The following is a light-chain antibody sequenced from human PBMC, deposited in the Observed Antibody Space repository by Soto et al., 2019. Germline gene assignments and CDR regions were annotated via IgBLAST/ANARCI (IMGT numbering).Light chain of an antibody. CDR2: DVS. CDR1: QSISSS. Sequence: DIQLTQSPSILSASVGDRVTITCRASQSISSSLAWDQQTPGKTPRALINDVSSLTSGVPSRLSGSRSGKEFTLTIDSRQPDDFATYYWQHHTGHFGQGTKLEIK. J-gene: IGKJ2*01. V-gene: IGKV1-5*01. CDR3: QHHTGH.